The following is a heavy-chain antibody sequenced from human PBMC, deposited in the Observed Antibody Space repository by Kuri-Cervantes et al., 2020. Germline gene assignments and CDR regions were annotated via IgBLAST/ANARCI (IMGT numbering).Heavy chain of an antibody. CDR2: ISSSGSTI. CDR1: GFTFSDYY. D-gene: IGHD3-22*01. CDR3: AREIYYDSSGYYGTFDY. J-gene: IGHJ4*02. Sequence: GGSLRLSCAASGFTFSDYYMSWIRQAPGKGLEWVSYISSSGSTIYYADSVKGRFTISRDNAKNSLYLQMNSLRAEDTAVYYCAREIYYDSSGYYGTFDYWGQGTLVTVSS. V-gene: IGHV3-11*01.